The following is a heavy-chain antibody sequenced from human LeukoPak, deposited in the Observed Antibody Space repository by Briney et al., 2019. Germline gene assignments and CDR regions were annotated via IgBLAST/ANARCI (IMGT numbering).Heavy chain of an antibody. CDR2: INPNSGGT. V-gene: IGHV1-2*02. CDR1: GYTFAGYY. Sequence: ASVKVSCKASGYTFAGYYMHWVRQAPGQGLEWMGWINPNSGGTNYAQKFQGRVTMTRDTSISTAYMELSRLRSYDTAVYYCATDGEQLVARYYFDYWGQGTLVTVSS. J-gene: IGHJ4*02. D-gene: IGHD6-6*01. CDR3: ATDGEQLVARYYFDY.